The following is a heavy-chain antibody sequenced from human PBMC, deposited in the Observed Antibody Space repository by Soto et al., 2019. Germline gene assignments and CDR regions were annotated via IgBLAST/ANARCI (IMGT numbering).Heavy chain of an antibody. V-gene: IGHV3-23*01. CDR2: ISDSGGST. J-gene: IGHJ4*02. CDR1: GFTFSTYA. Sequence: EVQLLESGGGLVQPGGSLRLSCAASGFTFSTYAMSWVRQAPGEGLEWVSGISDSGGSTYYADSVKGRFTISRDNSKNTLYLQMNSLRAEDTAVYHCAKTWSGAHFDYWGQGTLVTVSS. CDR3: AKTWSGAHFDY. D-gene: IGHD3-3*01.